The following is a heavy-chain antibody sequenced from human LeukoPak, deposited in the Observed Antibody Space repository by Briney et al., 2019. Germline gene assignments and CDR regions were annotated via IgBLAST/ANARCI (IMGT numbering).Heavy chain of an antibody. J-gene: IGHJ5*02. Sequence: SETLSLTCTVSGGSISSSSYYWGWIRQPPGKGLEWIGSIYYSGSTYYNPSLKSRVTISVDTSKNQFSQKLSSVTAADTAVYYCARGARYGSARNWFDPWGQGTLVTVSS. CDR3: ARGARYGSARNWFDP. CDR2: IYYSGST. CDR1: GGSISSSSYY. D-gene: IGHD3-10*01. V-gene: IGHV4-39*07.